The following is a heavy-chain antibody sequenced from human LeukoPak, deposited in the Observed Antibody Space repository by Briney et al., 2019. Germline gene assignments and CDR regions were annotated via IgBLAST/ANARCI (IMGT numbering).Heavy chain of an antibody. V-gene: IGHV3-30*03. D-gene: IGHD6-19*01. CDR2: ISYDGSNK. CDR3: ASSLSSGWGPVDDY. CDR1: GFTFSSYG. Sequence: PGRSLRLSCAASGFTFSSYGMHWVRQAPGKGLEWVAVISYDGSNKYYADSVKGRFTISRDNSKNTLYLQMNSLRAEDTAVYYCASSLSSGWGPVDDYWGQGIMVTVSS. J-gene: IGHJ4*02.